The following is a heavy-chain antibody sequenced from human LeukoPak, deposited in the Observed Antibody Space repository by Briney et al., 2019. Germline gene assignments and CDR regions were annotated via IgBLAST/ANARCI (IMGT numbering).Heavy chain of an antibody. V-gene: IGHV4-39*01. J-gene: IGHJ4*02. CDR2: IYYSGST. CDR3: DSVQSGGVDY. CDR1: GGSFCRISYY. Sequence: PSETLSLTCTVSGGSFCRISYYCGWGRQPPGKGLEWVGRIYYSGSTYYNPPLKSQVTKYVDNSKNQFTLNLNAETASDSSEYFCDSVQSGGVDYWGQGTLVTVSS. D-gene: IGHD5/OR15-5a*01.